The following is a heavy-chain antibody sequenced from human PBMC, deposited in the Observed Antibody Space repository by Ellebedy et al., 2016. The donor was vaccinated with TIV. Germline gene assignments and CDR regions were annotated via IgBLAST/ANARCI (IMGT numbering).Heavy chain of an antibody. CDR1: GFTFSSYG. V-gene: IGHV3-30*02. CDR2: IRYDGSNK. D-gene: IGHD1-26*01. Sequence: GESLKISCAASGFTFSSYGMHWVRQAPGKGLEWVAFIRYDGSNKYYADSVKGRFTISRDNSKNTLYLQMNSLRAEDTAVYYCARESQWAFDHWGQGTLVTASS. J-gene: IGHJ4*02. CDR3: ARESQWAFDH.